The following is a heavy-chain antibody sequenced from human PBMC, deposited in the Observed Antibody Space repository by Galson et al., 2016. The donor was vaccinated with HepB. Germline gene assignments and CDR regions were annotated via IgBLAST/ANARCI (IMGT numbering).Heavy chain of an antibody. V-gene: IGHV6-1*01. CDR2: TYYRSNWYN. Sequence: CAISGDSVSSNSAAWNWIRQSPSRGLEWLGRTYYRSNWYNDYAVSMHGRLSVTPDTSKNQFSLQLNPVTPEDTAVYYCTREVAGTYFFDYWGQGTLVTVSS. D-gene: IGHD6-19*01. CDR3: TREVAGTYFFDY. CDR1: GDSVSSNSAA. J-gene: IGHJ4*02.